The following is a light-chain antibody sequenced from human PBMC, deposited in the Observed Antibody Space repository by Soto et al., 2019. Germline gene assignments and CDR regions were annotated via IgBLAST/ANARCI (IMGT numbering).Light chain of an antibody. CDR2: SNT. CDR3: AAWDDSLNGVV. CDR1: SSNIESNT. J-gene: IGLJ3*02. Sequence: QSVLTQPPSASGTPGQRVTISCSGSSSNIESNTVNWYQQLPGTAPKLLIYSNTQRPSGVPDRFSGSKSGTSASLAISGLQSEDEADYYCAAWDDSLNGVVFGGGTQLTVL. V-gene: IGLV1-44*01.